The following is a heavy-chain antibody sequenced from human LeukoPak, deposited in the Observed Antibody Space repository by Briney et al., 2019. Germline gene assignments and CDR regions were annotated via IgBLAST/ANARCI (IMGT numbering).Heavy chain of an antibody. D-gene: IGHD3-10*01. V-gene: IGHV4-59*11. CDR1: GGSISSHY. J-gene: IGHJ3*02. CDR3: ARVGTMVRGVIGAFDI. CDR2: IYYSGST. Sequence: PSETLSLTCTVSGGSISSHYWSWIRQPPGKGLEWIGYIYYSGSTNYNPSLKSRVTISVDTSKNQFSLKLSSVTAADTAVYYCARVGTMVRGVIGAFDIWGQGTMVTVSS.